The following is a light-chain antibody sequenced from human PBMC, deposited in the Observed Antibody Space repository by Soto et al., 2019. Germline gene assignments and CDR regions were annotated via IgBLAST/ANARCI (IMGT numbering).Light chain of an antibody. CDR2: GAS. J-gene: IGKJ5*01. CDR1: QYVSNK. CDR3: KQYKEWPPFT. V-gene: IGKV3-15*01. Sequence: EVVMTQSPATLSVSPGGTATFTCSSSQYVSNKVAWYQQKPGQAPSLLILGASTRATGVPARFSGSGSGTEFTLSISSLQSEDFAVYYCKQYKEWPPFTFGQGTRLEIK.